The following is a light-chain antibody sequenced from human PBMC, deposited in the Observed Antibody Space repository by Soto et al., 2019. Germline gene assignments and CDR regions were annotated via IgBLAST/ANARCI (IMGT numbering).Light chain of an antibody. V-gene: IGLV2-14*01. CDR1: SSDVGGYDY. CDR3: RSYTSSSTLV. CDR2: EVS. J-gene: IGLJ1*01. Sequence: QSVLTQPASVSGSPGQSITISCTGTSSDVGGYDYVSWYQQHPAKAPKLMIYEVSNRPSGVSNRFSASKSGNTASLTISGLQAEDEADYYCRSYTSSSTLVFGTGAKVTVL.